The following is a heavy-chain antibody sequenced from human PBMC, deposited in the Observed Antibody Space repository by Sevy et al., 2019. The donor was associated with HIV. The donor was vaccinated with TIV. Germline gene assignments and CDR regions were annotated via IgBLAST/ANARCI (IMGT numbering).Heavy chain of an antibody. V-gene: IGHV3-23*01. Sequence: GGSLRLSCTSSGFTFSSYAMNWVRQAPEKGLEWVSTISHSGDSTYYADSVKGRFTISRDNSENTLYLQMNSLRAEDTALYYCAGRKVGDFWSGSIRGPWAGGPLFDYWGQGTLVTVSS. CDR3: AGRKVGDFWSGSIRGPWAGGPLFDY. J-gene: IGHJ4*02. CDR2: ISHSGDST. CDR1: GFTFSSYA. D-gene: IGHD3-3*01.